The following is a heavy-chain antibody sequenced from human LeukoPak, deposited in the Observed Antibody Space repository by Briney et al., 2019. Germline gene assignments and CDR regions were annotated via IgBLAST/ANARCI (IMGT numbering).Heavy chain of an antibody. D-gene: IGHD1-26*01. CDR2: ISGSGGST. J-gene: IGHJ5*02. CDR3: AKGGEWELRRRWFDP. V-gene: IGHV3-23*01. CDR1: GFTLSSYA. Sequence: GGSLRLSCAASGFTLSSYAMSWVRQAPGKGLEWVSAISGSGGSTYYADSVKGRFTISRDNSKNTLYLQMNSLRAEDTAVYYCAKGGEWELRRRWFDPWGQGTLVTVSS.